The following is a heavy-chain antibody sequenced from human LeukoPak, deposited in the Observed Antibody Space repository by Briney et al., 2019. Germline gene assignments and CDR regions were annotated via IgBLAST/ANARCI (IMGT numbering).Heavy chain of an antibody. D-gene: IGHD2-21*01. CDR2: ITSSGSTI. CDR3: ARDNGGEDYKYYXXDX. Sequence: PGGSLRLSCAAPGFTFSDYYMTWIRQAPGKGLEWVSYITSSGSTIYYADSVKGRFTISRDNAKNSLYLQMNSLRADDTAVYYCARDNGGEDYKYYXXDXXGXXTXXTV. CDR1: GFTFSDYY. J-gene: IGHJ6*03. V-gene: IGHV3-11*04.